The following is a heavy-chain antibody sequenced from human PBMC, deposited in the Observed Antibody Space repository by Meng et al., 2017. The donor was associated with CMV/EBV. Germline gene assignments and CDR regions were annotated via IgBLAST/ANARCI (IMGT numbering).Heavy chain of an antibody. J-gene: IGHJ3*02. D-gene: IGHD3-3*01. Sequence: ASVKVSYKASGYTFTSYGISWVRQAPGQGLEWMGWISAYNGNTNYAQKLQGRVTMTTDTSTSTAYMELRSLRSDDTAVYYCARDRTARLRFLEWLPNHDAFDIWGQGTMVTVSS. CDR2: ISAYNGNT. CDR1: GYTFTSYG. V-gene: IGHV1-18*01. CDR3: ARDRTARLRFLEWLPNHDAFDI.